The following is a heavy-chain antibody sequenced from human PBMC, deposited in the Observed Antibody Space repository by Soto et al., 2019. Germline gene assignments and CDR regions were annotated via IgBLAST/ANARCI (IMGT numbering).Heavy chain of an antibody. CDR1: GATFSSYA. D-gene: IGHD3-22*01. CDR3: ARLKSTANYYDSSGYYSFDY. V-gene: IGHV1-69*01. Sequence: QVQLVQSGAEVKKPGSSVKVSCKASGATFSSYAISWVRQAPGQGLEWMGGIIPIFGTANYAQKFQGRVTITADESTSKAYMELSSLRSEDTAVYYCARLKSTANYYDSSGYYSFDYWGQGTLVTVSS. J-gene: IGHJ4*02. CDR2: IIPIFGTA.